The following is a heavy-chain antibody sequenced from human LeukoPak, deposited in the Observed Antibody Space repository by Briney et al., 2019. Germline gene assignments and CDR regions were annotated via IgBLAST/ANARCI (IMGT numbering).Heavy chain of an antibody. V-gene: IGHV1-2*02. Sequence: GASVKVSCKASGYTFTGYYMHWVRQAPGHGLEWMGWINPNSGGTNYAQKFRGRVTMTRDTSISTAYMELSRLRSDDTAVYYCRTDRYGDYGDYIDYWGQGTLVTVSS. CDR1: GYTFTGYY. J-gene: IGHJ4*02. CDR3: RTDRYGDYGDYIDY. D-gene: IGHD4-17*01. CDR2: INPNSGGT.